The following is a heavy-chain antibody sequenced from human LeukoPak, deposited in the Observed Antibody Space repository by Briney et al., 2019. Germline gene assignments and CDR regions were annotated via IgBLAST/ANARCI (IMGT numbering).Heavy chain of an antibody. CDR1: GFTFSTYA. CDR2: ISSNGGST. V-gene: IGHV3-64*01. D-gene: IGHD4-17*01. Sequence: PGGSLRLSCAASGFTFSTYAMSWVRQAPGKGLEYVSAISSNGGSTYYANSVKGRFTISRDNSKNTLYLQMGSLRAEDMAVYYCARVRDDYGDYLGDYWGQGTLVTVSS. J-gene: IGHJ4*02. CDR3: ARVRDDYGDYLGDY.